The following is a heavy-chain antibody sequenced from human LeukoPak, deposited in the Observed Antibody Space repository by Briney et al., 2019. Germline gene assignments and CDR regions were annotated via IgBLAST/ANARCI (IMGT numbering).Heavy chain of an antibody. V-gene: IGHV3-53*05. J-gene: IGHJ3*02. Sequence: GGSLRLSCAASGFTVSGNYMSWVRQAPGKGLEWVSVIYSGGTTYYADSVKGRFTISRDNAKNSLYLQMNSLRAEDTALYYCAKAMDYDHGFGAFDIWGQGTMVTVSS. CDR3: AKAMDYDHGFGAFDI. CDR1: GFTVSGNY. CDR2: IYSGGTT. D-gene: IGHD3-22*01.